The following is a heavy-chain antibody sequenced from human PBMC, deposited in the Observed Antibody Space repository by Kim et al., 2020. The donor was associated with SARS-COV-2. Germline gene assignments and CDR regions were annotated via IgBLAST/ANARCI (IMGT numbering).Heavy chain of an antibody. CDR1: GFTFSSYA. V-gene: IGHV3-64*01. CDR2: ISSNGGST. CDR3: ASTYYYDSSGYHAFDI. J-gene: IGHJ3*02. D-gene: IGHD3-22*01. Sequence: GGSLRLSCAASGFTFSSYAMHWVRQAPGKGLEYVSAISSNGGSTYYANSVKGRFTISRDNSKNTLYLQMGSLRAEDMAVYYCASTYYYDSSGYHAFDIWGQGTMVTVSS.